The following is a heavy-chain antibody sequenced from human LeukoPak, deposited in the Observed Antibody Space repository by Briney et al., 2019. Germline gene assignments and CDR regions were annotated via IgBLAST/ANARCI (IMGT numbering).Heavy chain of an antibody. CDR1: GGSISSGSYY. D-gene: IGHD5-18*01. V-gene: IGHV4-61*02. CDR2: IYTSGTT. CDR3: ARDLGYGYYFYYYMDV. J-gene: IGHJ6*03. Sequence: PSETLSLTCTVSGGSISSGSYYWSWIRQPAGKGLEWIGRIYTSGTTNYNPSLKGRVTISVDPSKNQFSLKLRSATAADTAVYYCARDLGYGYYFYYYMDVWGKGTTVTVSS.